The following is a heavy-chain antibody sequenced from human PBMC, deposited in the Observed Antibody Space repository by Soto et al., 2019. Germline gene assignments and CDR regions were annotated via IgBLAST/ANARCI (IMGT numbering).Heavy chain of an antibody. CDR2: IRGSASNT. CDR1: GLTFSNYA. J-gene: IGHJ4*02. V-gene: IGHV3-23*01. CDR3: AKNYVDASYQMFDY. Sequence: EVQLLESGGGLVQPGGSLRLSCVASGLTFSNYAMTWVRQAPGKGLEWVSTIRGSASNTYYADSVRGRFTISRDNSKNTVFLEMDNLRADDTAVYYCAKNYVDASYQMFDYWGQGDLVIVSS. D-gene: IGHD2-2*01.